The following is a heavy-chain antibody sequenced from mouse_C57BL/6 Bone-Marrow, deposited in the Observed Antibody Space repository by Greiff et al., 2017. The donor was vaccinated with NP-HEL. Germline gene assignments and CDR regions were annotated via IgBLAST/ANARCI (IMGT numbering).Heavy chain of an antibody. CDR2: ISDGGSYT. V-gene: IGHV5-4*03. CDR3: ARGKGAY. J-gene: IGHJ3*01. Sequence: DVKLVESGGGLVKPGGSLKLSCAASGFTFSSYAMSWVRQTPEKRLEWVATISDGGSYTSYPDNVKGRFTISRDNAKNNLYLQMSHLKSEDTAMYYCARGKGAYWGQGTLVTGSA. CDR1: GFTFSSYA.